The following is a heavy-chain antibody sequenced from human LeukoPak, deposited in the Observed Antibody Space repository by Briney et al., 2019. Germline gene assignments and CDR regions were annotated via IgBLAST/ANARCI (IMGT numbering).Heavy chain of an antibody. CDR2: ISAYNGNT. CDR1: GYTFTSYG. Sequence: ASVKVSCKASGYTFTSYGISWARQAPGQGLEWMGWISAYNGNTNYAQKLQGRVTMTTDTSTSTAYMELRSLRSDDTAVYYCAREWYSYPFFDYWGQGTLVTVSS. CDR3: AREWYSYPFFDY. V-gene: IGHV1-18*01. D-gene: IGHD5-18*01. J-gene: IGHJ4*02.